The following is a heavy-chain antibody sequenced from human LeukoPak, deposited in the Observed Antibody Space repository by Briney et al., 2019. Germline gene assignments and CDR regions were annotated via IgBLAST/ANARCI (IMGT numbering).Heavy chain of an antibody. D-gene: IGHD2-2*01. V-gene: IGHV4-34*01. Sequence: SETLSLTCAVYGGSCSGYYWSWIRQPPGKGLEWIGEINHSVSTNYNPSLKSRVTISVDTSKNQFSLKLSSVTAADTAVYYCAREGCSSTSCYRLGYWGQGTLVTVSS. CDR2: INHSVST. CDR3: AREGCSSTSCYRLGY. J-gene: IGHJ4*02. CDR1: GGSCSGYY.